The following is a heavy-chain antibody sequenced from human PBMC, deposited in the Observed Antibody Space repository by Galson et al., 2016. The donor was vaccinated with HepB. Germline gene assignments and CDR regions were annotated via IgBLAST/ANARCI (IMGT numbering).Heavy chain of an antibody. CDR3: TKRHYFGDDCTDPHFDI. Sequence: SLRLSCAASGFTFSDYWMHWVRQVPGKGLVWVSRIYGNGRVTPYADAVKGRVTISRDNAKNTLYLQMNSLRADVTAVYYCTKRHYFGDDCTDPHFDIWGQGTLVTVSS. D-gene: IGHD2-21*02. J-gene: IGHJ4*02. V-gene: IGHV3-74*01. CDR2: IYGNGRVT. CDR1: GFTFSDYW.